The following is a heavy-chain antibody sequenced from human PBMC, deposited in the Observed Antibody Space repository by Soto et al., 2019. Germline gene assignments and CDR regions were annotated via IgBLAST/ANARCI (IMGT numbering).Heavy chain of an antibody. CDR3: ARDVPTVTTGGPDY. V-gene: IGHV1-18*01. J-gene: IGHJ4*02. D-gene: IGHD4-17*01. Sequence: QVQLVQSGVEVEKPGASVKVSCKASGYTFTSYGVSWVRQAPGQGLEWMGWSSAYNGNTNYEQKIPGRVTTPTDTSTSTAYMEVRSLRSDDTAVYYCARDVPTVTTGGPDYWGQGTLVTVPS. CDR1: GYTFTSYG. CDR2: SSAYNGNT.